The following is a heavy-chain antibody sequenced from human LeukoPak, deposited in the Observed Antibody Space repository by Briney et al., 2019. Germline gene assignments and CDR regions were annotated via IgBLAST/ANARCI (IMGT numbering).Heavy chain of an antibody. CDR2: MYDSGST. J-gene: IGHJ6*03. Sequence: SETLSLTCTVSGDSISSYYCSWIRQTPGKGLEWIGYMYDSGSTNYNPSLKSRVTMSIDTSKNQFSLKLSSVTAADTAVYYCARQAAPAYYYYYYMDVWGKGTTVTISS. V-gene: IGHV4-59*08. CDR1: GDSISSYY. CDR3: ARQAAPAYYYYYYMDV.